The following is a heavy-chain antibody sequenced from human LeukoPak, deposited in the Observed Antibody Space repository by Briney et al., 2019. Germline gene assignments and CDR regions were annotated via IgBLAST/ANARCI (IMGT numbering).Heavy chain of an antibody. CDR1: GFTFSSYT. D-gene: IGHD3-16*01. CDR2: IGTSSTTT. Sequence: PGGSLRLSCAASGFTFSSYTMNWVRQPPGKGLEWVSNIGTSSTTTYYADSVKGRFTISRDNAKNTVYLQTSSLTAEDTAVYYCVRGTYHAYYMDVWGKGTTVTVSS. CDR3: VRGTYHAYYMDV. V-gene: IGHV3-48*04. J-gene: IGHJ6*03.